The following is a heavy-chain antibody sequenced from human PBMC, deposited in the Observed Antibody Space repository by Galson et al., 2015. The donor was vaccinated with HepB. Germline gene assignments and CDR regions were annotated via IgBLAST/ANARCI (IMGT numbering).Heavy chain of an antibody. J-gene: IGHJ5*02. D-gene: IGHD2-21*02. CDR2: ISTHNGNT. CDR3: ARDYVVTTNNWFDP. V-gene: IGHV1-18*01. Sequence: SVKVSCKASGYRFANFGISWVRQAPRQGLEWMGWISTHNGNTKYAQKFQGRVTMTTDTSTNTAYMELRNLRYDDTALYYCARDYVVTTNNWFDPWGQGSLVTVSS. CDR1: GYRFANFG.